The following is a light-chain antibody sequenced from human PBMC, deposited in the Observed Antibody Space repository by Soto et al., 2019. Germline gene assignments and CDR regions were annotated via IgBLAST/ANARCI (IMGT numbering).Light chain of an antibody. V-gene: IGKV3-11*01. Sequence: EIVLTQSPATLSLSPGERATLSCRASQSVSSYLVWYQQKPGQAPRLLMSDASNRATGIPARFSGSGSGTDFTLTISSLEPEDFAVYYGLQRSTWPRTFGQGTKVEIK. CDR3: LQRSTWPRT. J-gene: IGKJ1*01. CDR2: DAS. CDR1: QSVSSY.